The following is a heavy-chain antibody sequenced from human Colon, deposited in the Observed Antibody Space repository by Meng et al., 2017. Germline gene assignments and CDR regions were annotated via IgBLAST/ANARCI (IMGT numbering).Heavy chain of an antibody. Sequence: QGHRQAAGPGLLKPSQTLSLTCTVSGDSISSGNHYWSWSRQHPGKGLEWIGYFYFSGNTYYNPSLKSRVTISVDTSKNQFSLNLRSVTAADTAVYYCARYYYDSSGVTYFDPWGQGTLVTVSS. V-gene: IGHV4-31*03. CDR3: ARYYYDSSGVTYFDP. CDR2: FYFSGNT. D-gene: IGHD3-22*01. CDR1: GDSISSGNHY. J-gene: IGHJ5*02.